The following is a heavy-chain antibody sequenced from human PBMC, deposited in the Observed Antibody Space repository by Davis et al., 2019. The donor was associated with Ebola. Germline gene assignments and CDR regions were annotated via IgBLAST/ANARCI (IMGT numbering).Heavy chain of an antibody. Sequence: ASVTVSCKPFGYTFTSCCITWVRQAPGQGLEWMGWISAYNGKTSYAQNFQDRVTMTTDTSTTTAYMELRSLTSDDTAVYYCARGSSWVGGGDSSVPWGQGTLVTVSS. D-gene: IGHD6-13*01. V-gene: IGHV1-18*01. CDR2: ISAYNGKT. CDR3: ARGSSWVGGGDSSVP. J-gene: IGHJ5*02. CDR1: GYTFTSCC.